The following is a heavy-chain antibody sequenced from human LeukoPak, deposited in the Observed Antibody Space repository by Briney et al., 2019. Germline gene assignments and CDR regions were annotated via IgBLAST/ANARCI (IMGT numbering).Heavy chain of an antibody. Sequence: GGSLRLSCAASGFTFSSYSMNWVRQTPEKGLEWVSVLYGNGDTYYAESVKGRFTISRDTSKNAVYLQMTSLRVEDTSRYYCVSVYNNGWYVDYWGQGTLVTVSS. V-gene: IGHV3-66*01. CDR2: LYGNGDT. CDR1: GFTFSSYS. CDR3: VSVYNNGWYVDY. D-gene: IGHD6-25*01. J-gene: IGHJ4*02.